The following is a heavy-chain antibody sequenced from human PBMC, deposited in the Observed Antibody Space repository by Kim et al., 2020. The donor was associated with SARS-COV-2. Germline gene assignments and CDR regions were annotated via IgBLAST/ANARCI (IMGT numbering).Heavy chain of an antibody. J-gene: IGHJ4*02. CDR2: IKSKSEGDIT. CDR1: GFTFRNVW. CDR3: TTGPPYCSGGSCYYFDY. V-gene: IGHV3-15*01. D-gene: IGHD2-15*01. Sequence: GGSLRLSCAASGFTFRNVWMNWVRQAPGKGLEWVGRIKSKSEGDITDYAAPVKGRFAMSRDDSKNTLFLQMNSLETEDTAVYYCTTGPPYCSGGSCYYFDYCGQGTLVTVSS.